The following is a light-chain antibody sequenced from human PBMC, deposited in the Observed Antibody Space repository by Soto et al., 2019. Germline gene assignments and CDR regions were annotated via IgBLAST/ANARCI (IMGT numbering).Light chain of an antibody. Sequence: QLTQSHSFLSPSIGESGTITCRASQVISTSLAWYQVKPGKAPKLLIYAASTLESGVPSRFSATVSGTEFSLTITSLQPEDFATYYCQQLFDSPITFGQGTRLEIK. CDR1: QVISTS. J-gene: IGKJ5*01. CDR2: AAS. CDR3: QQLFDSPIT. V-gene: IGKV1-9*01.